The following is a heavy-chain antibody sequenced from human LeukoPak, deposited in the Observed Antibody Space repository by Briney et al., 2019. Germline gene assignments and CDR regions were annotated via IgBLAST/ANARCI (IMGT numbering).Heavy chain of an antibody. V-gene: IGHV1-3*01. CDR2: INAGNGNT. Sequence: ASVKVSCKASGYTFTSYAMHWVRQAPGQRLEWMGWINAGNGNTKYSQKFQGRVTMTTDTSTSTAYMELRSLRSDDTAVYYCARGAYSSGWYYFDYWGQGTLVAVSS. CDR1: GYTFTSYA. D-gene: IGHD6-19*01. CDR3: ARGAYSSGWYYFDY. J-gene: IGHJ4*02.